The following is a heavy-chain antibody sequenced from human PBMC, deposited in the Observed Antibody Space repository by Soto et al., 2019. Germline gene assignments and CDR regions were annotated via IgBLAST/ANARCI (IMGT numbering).Heavy chain of an antibody. J-gene: IGHJ4*02. CDR2: VYYSGSS. Sequence: QLQLQESGPRLVKPSETLSLTCTVSGGSIRTTSYYWGWIRQPPGKGLEWIGSVYYSGSSYYNPSLKRRVTISVDTSKNQFSLKLSSVTAADTAVFYCARKTPHYYDSSGYYYWGQGILVTVSS. CDR3: ARKTPHYYDSSGYYY. CDR1: GGSIRTTSYY. D-gene: IGHD3-22*01. V-gene: IGHV4-39*01.